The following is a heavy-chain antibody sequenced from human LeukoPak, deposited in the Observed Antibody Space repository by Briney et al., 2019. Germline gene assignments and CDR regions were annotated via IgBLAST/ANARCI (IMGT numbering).Heavy chain of an antibody. V-gene: IGHV3-30*18. CDR1: GFXFSTYG. CDR3: AKDLAGGYSYGLQS. CDR2: VSYDGTNK. J-gene: IGHJ5*02. D-gene: IGHD5-18*01. Sequence: GRSLRLSCAASGFXFSTYGIHWVRQAPGKGLEWVAIVSYDGTNKYYADSVRGRFTISRDNSKSTLYVQMNSLRPEDTAVYYCAKDLAGGYSYGLQSWGQGTLVTVSS.